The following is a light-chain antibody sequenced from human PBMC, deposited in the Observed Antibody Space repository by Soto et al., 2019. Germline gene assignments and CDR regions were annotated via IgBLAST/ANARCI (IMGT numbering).Light chain of an antibody. CDR3: QPRTNWPLT. CDR2: DAS. Sequence: EIVLTQSPATLSLSPGDRATLSCRASQSVSSYLAWYQQTPGQAPRLLIYDASNRATGIPARFSGSGSGTDFTLTISSLEAADFAVYYCQPRTNWPLTFGGGTKVEIK. V-gene: IGKV3-11*01. CDR1: QSVSSY. J-gene: IGKJ4*01.